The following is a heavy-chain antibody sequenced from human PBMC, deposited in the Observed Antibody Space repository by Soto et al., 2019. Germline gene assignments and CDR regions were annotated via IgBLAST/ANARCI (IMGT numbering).Heavy chain of an antibody. J-gene: IGHJ1*01. CDR2: ISNDGSS. V-gene: IGHV3-74*01. CDR1: GFTFSSYW. Sequence: EVQLVESGGGLVQPGGSLRLSCVASGFTFSSYWMHWVRQAPGKGLVWVSSISNDGSSIYADPVKGRFTISRDNAKNTLYLQMNSLRAEDTAVSYCARLPNKSPQNWGQGTLVIVSP. CDR3: ARLPNKSPQN.